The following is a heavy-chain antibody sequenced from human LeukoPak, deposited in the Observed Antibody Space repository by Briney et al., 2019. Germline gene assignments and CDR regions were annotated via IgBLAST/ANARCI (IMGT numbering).Heavy chain of an antibody. CDR2: LTNTGSKT. J-gene: IGHJ3*02. CDR3: ARHVLPGGPFDI. CDR1: GFTFSSYG. D-gene: IGHD2-15*01. Sequence: GGSLRLSCAASGFTFSSYGMSWVRQAPGKGLAWVSALTNTGSKTNYVDAVRGRFTISRDNSRNTLHLQMDSLRSEDTAIYYCARHVLPGGPFDIWGPGTIVTVSS. V-gene: IGHV3-23*01.